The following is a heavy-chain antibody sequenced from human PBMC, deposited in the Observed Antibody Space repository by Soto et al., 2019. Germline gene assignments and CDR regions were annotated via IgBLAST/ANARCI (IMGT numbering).Heavy chain of an antibody. V-gene: IGHV4-30-4*01. CDR2: VSSTGTS. D-gene: IGHD1-26*01. J-gene: IGHJ3*02. CDR3: ARDKWDLPLHI. CDR1: GGSISSGDYF. Sequence: QVELRESGPGLVKPSQNLSLTCTVSGGSISSGDYFWTWIRQPPGKGLECLGYVSSTGTSYYLPALKSRLNISLDTSKNLFSLRLTSVTAADTAVCFCARDKWDLPLHIWGHGTMVTVSS.